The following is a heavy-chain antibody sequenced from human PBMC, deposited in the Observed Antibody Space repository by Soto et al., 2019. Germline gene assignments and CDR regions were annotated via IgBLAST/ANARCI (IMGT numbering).Heavy chain of an antibody. J-gene: IGHJ6*02. D-gene: IGHD6-6*01. CDR2: IIPIFGTA. CDR1: GYTFTSYG. CDR3: SRAVGRYSSSPGNYYYGMDV. Sequence: ASVKVSCKASGYTFTSYGISWVRQAPGQGLEWMGGIIPIFGTANYAQKFQGRVTITADESTSTAYMELSSLRSEDTAVYYFSRAVGRYSSSPGNYYYGMDVWGQGTTVTVSS. V-gene: IGHV1-69*13.